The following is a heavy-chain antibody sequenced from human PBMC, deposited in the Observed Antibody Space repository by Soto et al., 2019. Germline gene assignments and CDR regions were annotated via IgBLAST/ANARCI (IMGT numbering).Heavy chain of an antibody. Sequence: ASVKVSWKTSGYSFTNNDVSWVRQATGQGLEWMGWMNPGSGDTGYAQKFQGRVTMTRDISIATAYMELSSLRSDDTAIYYCARMETFGSLNWFDPWGQGTLVTVSS. J-gene: IGHJ5*02. CDR1: GYSFTNND. D-gene: IGHD3-16*01. CDR2: MNPGSGDT. V-gene: IGHV1-8*01. CDR3: ARMETFGSLNWFDP.